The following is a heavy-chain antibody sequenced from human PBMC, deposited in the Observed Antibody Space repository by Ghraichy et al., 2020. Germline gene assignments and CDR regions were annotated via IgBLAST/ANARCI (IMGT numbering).Heavy chain of an antibody. CDR3: ARDWGYCSGGSCYPDAFDI. D-gene: IGHD2-15*01. Sequence: GGSLRLSCAASGLTFSSYTMNWVRQAPGKGLEWVSFIDSSSYIYYADSVKGRFTISRDNAKNSLYLQMNSLRAEDTAVYYCARDWGYCSGGSCYPDAFDIWGQGTMVTVSS. CDR1: GLTFSSYT. J-gene: IGHJ3*02. V-gene: IGHV3-21*01. CDR2: IDSSSYI.